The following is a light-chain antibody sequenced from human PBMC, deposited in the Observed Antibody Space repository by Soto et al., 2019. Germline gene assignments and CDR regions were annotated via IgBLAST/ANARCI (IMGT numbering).Light chain of an antibody. CDR2: DAS. CDR3: QQFQSYALT. J-gene: IGKJ4*01. Sequence: AIPLTQSPSSLSASVGDRVTITCRASQGISSALAWYQHKPGRAPSLLIYDASSLPSGVSSRFSGSGYGTDFTLTISSLQNEDFATYYCQQFQSYALTFGGGTKLEIK. CDR1: QGISSA. V-gene: IGKV1-13*02.